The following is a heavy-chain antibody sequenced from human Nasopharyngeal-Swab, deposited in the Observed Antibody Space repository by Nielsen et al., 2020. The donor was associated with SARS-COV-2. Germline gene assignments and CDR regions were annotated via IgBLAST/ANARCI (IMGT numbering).Heavy chain of an antibody. CDR2: ISAYNGNT. CDR3: ARFVTTSYYYYGMDV. V-gene: IGHV1-18*01. J-gene: IGHJ6*02. D-gene: IGHD3-22*01. CDR1: GYTFTSYG. Sequence: ASVKVSCKASGYTFTSYGISWVRQAPGQGLEWMGWISAYNGNTNYAQKLQGRVTMTTDTSTSTAYMELRSLRSDDTAVYYCARFVTTSYYYYGMDVWAKGPRSPSP.